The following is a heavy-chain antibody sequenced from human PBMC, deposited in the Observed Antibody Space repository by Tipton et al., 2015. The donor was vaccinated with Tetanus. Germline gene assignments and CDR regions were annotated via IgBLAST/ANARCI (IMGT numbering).Heavy chain of an antibody. D-gene: IGHD2-21*01. J-gene: IGHJ4*02. CDR1: GDSFSGGGY. CDR2: IYYSGHT. Sequence: QLVQSGPEVKPSQTLSLTCTVSGDSFSGGGYWTWIRQHPGKGLEWIGYIYYSGHTHYNPSLRGRVDISLDTSQNQVSLNLRSVTAADTAVYYCAKDRLCGGECYSLWGRGTLVTVSS. CDR3: AKDRLCGGECYSL. V-gene: IGHV4-31*03.